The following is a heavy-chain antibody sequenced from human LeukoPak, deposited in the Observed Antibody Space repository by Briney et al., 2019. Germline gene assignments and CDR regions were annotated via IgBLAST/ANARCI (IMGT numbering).Heavy chain of an antibody. CDR3: AKISVPKNSDSSGGS. CDR1: GFIFSIYG. D-gene: IGHD3-22*01. CDR2: IRDDGSNK. J-gene: IGHJ4*02. Sequence: GGSLRLSCASSGFIFSIYGMYWVRQAPGKGLECVAFIRDDGSNKYYADSVKGRFTISRDNSKNTLYLQMNSLRAEDTALYYSAKISVPKNSDSSGGSWGQGTMVTVSS. V-gene: IGHV3-30*02.